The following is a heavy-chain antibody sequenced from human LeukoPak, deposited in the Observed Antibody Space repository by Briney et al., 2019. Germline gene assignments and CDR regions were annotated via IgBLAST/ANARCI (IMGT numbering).Heavy chain of an antibody. V-gene: IGHV3-74*01. CDR1: GFTFSSYW. CDR3: ARVGGDDYVWGSYRSGMDY. D-gene: IGHD3-16*02. CDR2: INSVGTTT. Sequence: GGSLRLSCAASGFTFSSYWVHWVRQAPGKGLVWVSGINSVGTTTNYADSVMGRFTIARDNAKNTLYLQMNSRRGEDSAVYYCARVGGDDYVWGSYRSGMDYWGQGTLVTVSS. J-gene: IGHJ4*02.